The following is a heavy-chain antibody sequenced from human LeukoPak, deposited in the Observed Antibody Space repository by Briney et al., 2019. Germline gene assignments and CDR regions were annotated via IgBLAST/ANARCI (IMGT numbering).Heavy chain of an antibody. D-gene: IGHD2-2*01. CDR3: ARHDLRIPLGYCSSTSCSNWFDP. CDR2: IYHSGST. J-gene: IGHJ5*02. Sequence: SETLSLTCTVSGGSISSGGYYWSWIRQPPGKGLEWIGYIYHSGSTYYNPSLKSRVTISVDRSKNQFSLKLSSVTAADTAVYYCARHDLRIPLGYCSSTSCSNWFDPWGQGTLVTVSS. V-gene: IGHV4-30-2*01. CDR1: GGSISSGGYY.